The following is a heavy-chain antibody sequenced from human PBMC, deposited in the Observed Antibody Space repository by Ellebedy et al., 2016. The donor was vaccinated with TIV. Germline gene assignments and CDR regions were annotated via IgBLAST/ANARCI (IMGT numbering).Heavy chain of an antibody. CDR3: AKGVGQYCSGGSCNRHYYYYGMDV. V-gene: IGHV4-59*01. CDR1: GGSIDSNY. Sequence: MPSETLSLTCTVSGGSIDSNYWSWIRQPPGKGLEWIGYIHYSGSISYNPSLRSRVTISLERPKNRFSLRRSSVTAADTAVYYCAKGVGQYCSGGSCNRHYYYYGMDVWGHGTTVTVS. J-gene: IGHJ6*02. D-gene: IGHD2-15*01. CDR2: IHYSGSI.